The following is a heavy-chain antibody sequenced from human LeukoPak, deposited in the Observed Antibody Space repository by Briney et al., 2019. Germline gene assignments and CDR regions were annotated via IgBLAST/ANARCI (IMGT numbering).Heavy chain of an antibody. CDR2: ISYDGSNK. CDR3: ARDANLEPGWTFDI. D-gene: IGHD6-19*01. V-gene: IGHV3-30-3*01. Sequence: PGGSLRLSCAASGFTFSSYWMNWVRQAPGKGLEWVAVISYDGSNKYYADSVKGRFTISRDNSKNTLYLQMNSLRAEDTAVYYCARDANLEPGWTFDIWGQGTMVTVSS. J-gene: IGHJ3*02. CDR1: GFTFSSYW.